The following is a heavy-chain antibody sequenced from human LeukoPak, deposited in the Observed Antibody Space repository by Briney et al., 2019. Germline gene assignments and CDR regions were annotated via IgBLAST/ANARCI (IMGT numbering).Heavy chain of an antibody. CDR2: IYYSGST. CDR1: GYSISSGYY. D-gene: IGHD6-19*01. CDR3: ARMTSSGWYREDY. V-gene: IGHV4-38-2*02. Sequence: SETLSLTCTVSGYSISSGYYWGWIRQPPGKGLEWIGSIYYSGSTYYNPSLKSRVTISVDTSENQFSLKLSSVTAADTAVYYCARMTSSGWYREDYWGQGTLVTVSS. J-gene: IGHJ4*02.